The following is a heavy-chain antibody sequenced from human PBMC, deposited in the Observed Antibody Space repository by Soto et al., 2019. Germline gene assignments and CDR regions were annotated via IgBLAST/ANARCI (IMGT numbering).Heavy chain of an antibody. CDR1: GYTFTSYG. D-gene: IGHD4-17*01. Sequence: QVQLVQSGAEVKKPGASVKVSCKASGYTFTSYGISWVRQAPGQGLEWMGWISAYNGNTNDAQKLQGRVTMTPDTSRRTAYIELRSLRSNDRAVFYCARDMYGDPGYWGQGTLVTVSS. CDR2: ISAYNGNT. V-gene: IGHV1-18*01. CDR3: ARDMYGDPGY. J-gene: IGHJ4*02.